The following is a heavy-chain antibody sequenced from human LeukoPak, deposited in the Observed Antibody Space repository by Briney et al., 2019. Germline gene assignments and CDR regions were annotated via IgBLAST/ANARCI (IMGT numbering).Heavy chain of an antibody. CDR3: AGGPNFEQLVS. J-gene: IGHJ5*01. D-gene: IGHD6-13*01. Sequence: PSETLSLTCTVSGGPISSSSHYCGRIRQPPGKGLEWIGNIYYSGSTYYNPSLKSRVTISVDTSKNQFSLKVNSVTAADTAMYFCAGGPNFEQLVSWGQGTLVTVSS. CDR2: IYYSGST. V-gene: IGHV4-39*01. CDR1: GGPISSSSHY.